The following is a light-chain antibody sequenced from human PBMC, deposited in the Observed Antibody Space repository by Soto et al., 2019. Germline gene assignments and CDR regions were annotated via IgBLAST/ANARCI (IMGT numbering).Light chain of an antibody. CDR3: NSYTSSGTYV. J-gene: IGLJ1*01. V-gene: IGLV2-14*03. CDR1: SSDVGGYNY. Sequence: QSALTQPASVSGSPGQSITISCTGSSSDVGGYNYVSWYQHLPGKAPELMIYDVSNRPSGVSNRFSGSKSGNTASLTISGLQAEDEADYYCNSYTSSGTYVFGTGTKSPS. CDR2: DVS.